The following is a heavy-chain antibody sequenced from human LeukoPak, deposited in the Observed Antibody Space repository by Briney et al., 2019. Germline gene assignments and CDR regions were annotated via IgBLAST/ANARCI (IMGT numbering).Heavy chain of an antibody. CDR1: GGSISSSSYY. J-gene: IGHJ5*02. D-gene: IGHD3-3*01. V-gene: IGHV4-39*07. Sequence: SETLSLTCTVSGGSISSSSYYWGWIRQPPGKGLEWIGSIYYSGSTYYNPSLKSRVTISVDTSKNQFSLKLSSVTAADTAVYYCARVVTYYDPFRWFDPWGQGTLVTVSS. CDR2: IYYSGST. CDR3: ARVVTYYDPFRWFDP.